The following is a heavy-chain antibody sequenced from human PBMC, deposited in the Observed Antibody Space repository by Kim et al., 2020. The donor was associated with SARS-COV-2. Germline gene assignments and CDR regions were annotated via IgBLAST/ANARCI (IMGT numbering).Heavy chain of an antibody. J-gene: IGHJ6*02. D-gene: IGHD6-19*01. Sequence: SQTLSLTCAISGDSVSSNSAAWNWIRQSPSRGLEWLGRTYYRSKWYNDYAVSVKSRITINPDTSKNQFSLQLNSVTPEDTAVYYCARYVAVAVLYYYGMDVWGQGTTVTVSS. CDR1: GDSVSSNSAA. CDR2: TYYRSKWYN. CDR3: ARYVAVAVLYYYGMDV. V-gene: IGHV6-1*01.